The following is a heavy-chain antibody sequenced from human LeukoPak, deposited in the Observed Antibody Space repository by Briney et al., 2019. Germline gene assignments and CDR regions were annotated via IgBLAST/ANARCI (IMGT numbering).Heavy chain of an antibody. J-gene: IGHJ4*02. Sequence: PGRSLRLSCAASGLTFSSYWMHWVRQAPGKGLVLVSRINSDGSSTSYADSVKGRFTISRDNAKNTLYLQMNSLKAEDTAVYYCARVVGGSWIDYWGQGTLVTVSS. CDR2: INSDGSST. CDR1: GLTFSSYW. CDR3: ARVVGGSWIDY. D-gene: IGHD2-15*01. V-gene: IGHV3-74*01.